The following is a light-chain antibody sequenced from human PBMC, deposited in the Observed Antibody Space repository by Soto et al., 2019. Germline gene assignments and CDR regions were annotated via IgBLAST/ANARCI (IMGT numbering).Light chain of an antibody. CDR2: RAS. V-gene: IGKV1-39*01. CDR3: QQTYSIPWT. Sequence: DIQMTQSPSSLSGSVGDRVTISCRASQNIVNYLHWYQRKPGTAPRLLISRASTVRSGVPPRFSGSGSGRDFTLTISSLRPEDIGTYFCQQTYSIPWTCGPGTRVEI. J-gene: IGKJ1*01. CDR1: QNIVNY.